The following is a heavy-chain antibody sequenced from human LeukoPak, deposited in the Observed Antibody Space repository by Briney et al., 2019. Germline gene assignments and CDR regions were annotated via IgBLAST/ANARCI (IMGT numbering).Heavy chain of an antibody. V-gene: IGHV3-7*01. J-gene: IGHJ3*02. Sequence: GGSLRLSCAASGFTFSSYWMSWVRQAPGKGLEWVANIKQDGSEKYYVDSVKGRFTISRDNAKNSLYLQMNSLRAEDTAVYYCAREMPKGYCSSTSCPHDAFDIWGQGTMVTVSS. CDR3: AREMPKGYCSSTSCPHDAFDI. D-gene: IGHD2-2*01. CDR2: IKQDGSEK. CDR1: GFTFSSYW.